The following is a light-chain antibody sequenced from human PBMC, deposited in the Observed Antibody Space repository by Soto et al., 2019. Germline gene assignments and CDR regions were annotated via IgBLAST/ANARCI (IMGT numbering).Light chain of an antibody. CDR3: PHHKSYPPT. Sequence: DIQMTQSPSSLSASVGDRVTITCRASQGIRNDFGWYQQKPGKAPRRLIYAASSLQSGVPPRFSGSGSGTEFTLTTGTLPPKDFATYYCPHHKSYPPTFRGGPKGDIK. CDR2: AAS. V-gene: IGKV1-17*01. J-gene: IGKJ4*01. CDR1: QGIRND.